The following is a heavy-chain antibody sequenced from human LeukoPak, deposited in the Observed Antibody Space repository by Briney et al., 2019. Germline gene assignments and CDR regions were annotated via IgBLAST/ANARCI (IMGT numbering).Heavy chain of an antibody. CDR3: ARVLRYFDWQLTNYYYGMDV. V-gene: IGHV4-59*08. CDR2: IYYSGST. CDR1: GGSISSYY. D-gene: IGHD3-9*01. Sequence: SETLSLTCTVSGGSISSYYWSWIRQPPGKGLEWIGYIYYSGSTNYNPSLKSRVTISVDTSKNQFSLKLSSVTAADTAVYYCARVLRYFDWQLTNYYYGMDVWGQGTTVTVSS. J-gene: IGHJ6*02.